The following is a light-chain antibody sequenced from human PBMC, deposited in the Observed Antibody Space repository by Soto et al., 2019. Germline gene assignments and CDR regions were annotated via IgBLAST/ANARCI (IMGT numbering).Light chain of an antibody. Sequence: AIQLTQSPSSLSASVGDRVTITCRAGQGISTLFAWYQQKPGKAPKLLIYDASTLESGVPSRFSGSGSGTDFALTISSLQPEDFATYSCQQFFDYPLTFGGGTKVEIK. CDR3: QQFFDYPLT. J-gene: IGKJ4*01. V-gene: IGKV1D-13*01. CDR2: DAS. CDR1: QGISTL.